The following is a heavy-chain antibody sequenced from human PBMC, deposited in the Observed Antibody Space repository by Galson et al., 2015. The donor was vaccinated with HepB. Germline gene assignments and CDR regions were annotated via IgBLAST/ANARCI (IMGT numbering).Heavy chain of an antibody. Sequence: SLRLSCAASGFTFRSYGMHWVRQAPGKGLEWVAVIWYDGSQKYYVDSVKGRFTISRDNSKDTLYLEMNSLRAEDTAVYYCARFRGSSREGYLDLWGRGTLVTVSS. J-gene: IGHJ2*01. CDR3: ARFRGSSREGYLDL. CDR1: GFTFRSYG. V-gene: IGHV3-33*01. CDR2: IWYDGSQK. D-gene: IGHD6-6*01.